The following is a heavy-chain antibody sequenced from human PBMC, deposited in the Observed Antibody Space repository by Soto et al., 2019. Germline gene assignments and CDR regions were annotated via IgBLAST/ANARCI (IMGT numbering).Heavy chain of an antibody. J-gene: IGHJ5*02. V-gene: IGHV3-30*19. D-gene: IGHD2-8*01. CDR3: AREREGCTNGVCSTGWFDP. CDR1: GFTFSSYG. CDR2: ISYDGSNK. Sequence: GGSLRLSCAASGFTFSSYGMHWFRQAPGKGLEWVAVISYDGSNKYYADSVNGRFTISRDNSKNTLYLQMNSLRAEDTAVYYCAREREGCTNGVCSTGWFDPWGQGTLVTVSS.